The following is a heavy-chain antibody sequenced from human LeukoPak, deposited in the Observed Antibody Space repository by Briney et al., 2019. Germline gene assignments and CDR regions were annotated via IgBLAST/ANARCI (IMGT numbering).Heavy chain of an antibody. CDR1: GGSISSYY. J-gene: IGHJ5*02. CDR3: ARITEFWSGPNNWFDP. CDR2: IYYSGST. D-gene: IGHD3-3*01. V-gene: IGHV4-59*01. Sequence: SETLSLTCTVSGGSISSYYWSWIRQPPGKGLEWIGYIYYSGSTNYNPSLKSRVTISVDTSKNQFSLKLSSVTAADTAVYYCARITEFWSGPNNWFDPWGQGTLVTVSS.